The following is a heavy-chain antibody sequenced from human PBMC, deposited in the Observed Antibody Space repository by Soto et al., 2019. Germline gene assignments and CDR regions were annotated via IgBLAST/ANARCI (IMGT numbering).Heavy chain of an antibody. Sequence: SETLSLTCTVSGGSISSSSTYYWGWIRQPPGKGLEWIGSIYNGGTTYYNPSLKSRVTISVDTSKNQFSLKLWSVTAADTAVYFWARQTMNTAHFGFWGQGTLVTVSS. V-gene: IGHV4-39*01. J-gene: IGHJ4*02. D-gene: IGHD4-17*01. CDR3: ARQTMNTAHFGF. CDR1: GGSISSSSTYY. CDR2: IYNGGTT.